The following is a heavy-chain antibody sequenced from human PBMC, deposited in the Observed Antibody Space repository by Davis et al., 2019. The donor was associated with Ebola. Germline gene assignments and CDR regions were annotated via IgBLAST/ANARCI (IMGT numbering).Heavy chain of an antibody. CDR1: GLTFNNYA. J-gene: IGHJ4*02. D-gene: IGHD2-2*01. Sequence: GESLKISCAASGLTFNNYAMSWVRQAPGKGLEWVSAISSSGGSTNYADSVKGRFTISRDNSKNTLYLQMNSLRAEDTAAYYCAKDPYCISTSCYELETFDYWGQGTLVTVSS. CDR3: AKDPYCISTSCYELETFDY. CDR2: ISSSGGST. V-gene: IGHV3-23*01.